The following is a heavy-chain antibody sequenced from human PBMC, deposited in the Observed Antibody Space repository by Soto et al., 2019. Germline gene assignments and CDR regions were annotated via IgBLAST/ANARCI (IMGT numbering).Heavy chain of an antibody. CDR3: ARAPGFYGDFFDY. CDR2: INRDGGNT. Sequence: TGGSLRLSCAVFGFPFGGYGMSWGRLAPGKGLEWVSGINRDGGNTGYADSVKGRFTISRDNAKNSLYLQMNSLRAEDTALYYCARAPGFYGDFFDYWGQGSLVTVSS. D-gene: IGHD4-17*01. V-gene: IGHV3-20*04. J-gene: IGHJ4*02. CDR1: GFPFGGYG.